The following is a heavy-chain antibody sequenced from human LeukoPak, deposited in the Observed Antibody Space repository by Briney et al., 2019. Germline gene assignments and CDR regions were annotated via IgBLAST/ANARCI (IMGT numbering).Heavy chain of an antibody. V-gene: IGHV1-18*01. Sequence: GASVKVSCKTSGHSINTFGITWVRQAPGQGLEWIGRMSSDNGSTNYAEKFQGRVTITRDTSRTTAYMELRSLRSDDTAVYFCANVAKGRYFFYYMDVWGAGTTVTVSS. CDR1: GHSINTFG. D-gene: IGHD5-12*01. CDR2: MSSDNGST. J-gene: IGHJ6*03. CDR3: ANVAKGRYFFYYMDV.